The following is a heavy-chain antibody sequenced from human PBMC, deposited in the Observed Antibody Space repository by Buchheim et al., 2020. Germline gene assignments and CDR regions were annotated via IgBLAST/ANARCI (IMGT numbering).Heavy chain of an antibody. CDR2: ISRGSGDT. CDR1: GFSFSGYS. Sequence: EVQLVESGGGLVEPGGSLRLSCAASGFSFSGYSMNWVRQAPGEGLEWVSIISRGSGDTYYADSVKGRFNISRDNAKKSLDLQMNSLRLEDTAVYYCARGEVEETRFLDSWGQGTL. CDR3: ARGEVEETRFLDS. V-gene: IGHV3-21*01. D-gene: IGHD1-1*01. J-gene: IGHJ4*02.